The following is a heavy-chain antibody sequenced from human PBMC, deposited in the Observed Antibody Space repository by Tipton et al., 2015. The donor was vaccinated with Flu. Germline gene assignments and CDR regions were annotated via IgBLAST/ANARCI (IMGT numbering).Heavy chain of an antibody. V-gene: IGHV4-4*07. CDR1: GGSISSYY. CDR2: IYTSGST. Sequence: LRLSCIVSGGSISSYYWSWIRQPAGKGLEWIGRIYTSGSTNYNPSLKSRVTMSVDTSKNPFSLKLSSVTAADTAVYYCAREEYCSGGTCYEGWFDPWGQGTLVTVSS. D-gene: IGHD2-15*01. J-gene: IGHJ5*02. CDR3: AREEYCSGGTCYEGWFDP.